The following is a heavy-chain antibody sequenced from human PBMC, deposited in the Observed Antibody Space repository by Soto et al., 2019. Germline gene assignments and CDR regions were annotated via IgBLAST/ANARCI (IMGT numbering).Heavy chain of an antibody. CDR2: IYPGDSDT. D-gene: IGHD4-4*01. CDR1: GYSFTSYW. V-gene: IGHV5-51*01. Sequence: GESLKISCKGSGYSFTSYWIGWGRQMPGKGLEWMRIIYPGDSDTRYSPSFQGQVTISADKSISTAYLQWSSLKASDPAMYYCARQEVTTPIDAFDIWGQGTMVPVSS. J-gene: IGHJ3*02. CDR3: ARQEVTTPIDAFDI.